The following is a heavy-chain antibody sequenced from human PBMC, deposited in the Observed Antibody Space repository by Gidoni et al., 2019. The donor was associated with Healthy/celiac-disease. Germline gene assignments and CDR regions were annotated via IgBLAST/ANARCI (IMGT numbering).Heavy chain of an antibody. J-gene: IGHJ5*02. CDR2: ISSSSRYI. V-gene: IGHV3-21*01. CDR1: GFTFSSYS. D-gene: IGHD3-10*01. CDR3: AREPLDYITRGWFDP. Sequence: EVQLVESGGGLVKPGGSLRLSCAASGFTFSSYSMNWVRQAPGKGLEWVSSISSSSRYIYYADSVKCRFTISRDNAKNSLYLQMNSLRAEDTAVYYCAREPLDYITRGWFDPWGQGTLVTVSS.